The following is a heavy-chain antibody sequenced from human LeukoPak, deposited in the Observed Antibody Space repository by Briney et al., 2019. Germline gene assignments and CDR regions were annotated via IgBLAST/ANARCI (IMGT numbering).Heavy chain of an antibody. CDR2: IIPILGIA. CDR1: GGTFSSYA. CDR3: ASIEYSSSWYWSYGMDV. D-gene: IGHD6-13*01. V-gene: IGHV1-69*04. Sequence: SVKVSCKASGGTFSSYAITWVRQAPGQGLEWMGRIIPILGIANYAQKFQGRVTITADKSTSTAYMELSSLRSEDTAVYYCASIEYSSSWYWSYGMDVWGQGTTVTVSS. J-gene: IGHJ6*02.